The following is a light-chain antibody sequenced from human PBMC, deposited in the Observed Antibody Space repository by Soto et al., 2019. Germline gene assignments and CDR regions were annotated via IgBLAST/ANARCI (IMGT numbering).Light chain of an antibody. CDR3: QQYNNWPPIT. Sequence: EMVLTQSPGKLSLPLGERGTLSRRVFQSVSSNYLAWFQQKPGQAPRLLIYGASSRATGIPDRFSGSGSGTDFTLTISRLEPEDFAVYYCQQYNNWPPITFGQRTRLAIK. CDR1: QSVSSNY. V-gene: IGKV3-20*01. J-gene: IGKJ5*01. CDR2: GAS.